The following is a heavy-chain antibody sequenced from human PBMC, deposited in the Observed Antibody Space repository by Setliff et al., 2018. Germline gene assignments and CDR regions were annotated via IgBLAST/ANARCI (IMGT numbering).Heavy chain of an antibody. CDR3: RQAVVGSCSGPSCTYDPFDI. Sequence: PSETLSLTCNVYGGSFDTYYWSWIRQPPGKGLEWFGEINQSGSGDYNPSFKGRVTISVDTSKKQFSLTLTSVTAADTALYYCRQAVVGSCSGPSCTYDPFDIWGQGTPVTVSS. J-gene: IGHJ3*02. V-gene: IGHV4-34*01. D-gene: IGHD2-2*01. CDR1: GGSFDTYY. CDR2: INQSGSG.